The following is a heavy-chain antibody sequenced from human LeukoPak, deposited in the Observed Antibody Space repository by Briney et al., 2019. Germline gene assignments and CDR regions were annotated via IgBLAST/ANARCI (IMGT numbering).Heavy chain of an antibody. J-gene: IGHJ3*02. Sequence: PSETLSLTCTVSGGSISSYYWSWIRQPAGRGLEWIGRIYISGSTNYNPSLKSRVTMSADTSKKQISLKLSSVTAADTAVYYCARDWVDGFDIWGQGTMVTVSS. CDR1: GGSISSYY. V-gene: IGHV4-4*07. CDR2: IYISGST. D-gene: IGHD6-13*01. CDR3: ARDWVDGFDI.